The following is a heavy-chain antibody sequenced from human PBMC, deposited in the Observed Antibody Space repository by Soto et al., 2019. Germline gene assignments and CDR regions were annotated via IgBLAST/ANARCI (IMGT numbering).Heavy chain of an antibody. Sequence: KSSETLSLTCSVSGDSISTVDYFWAWIRQPPGQALEYIGYIYKSTTTYYNPSFESRVAISLGTSKSQFSLTVTSVTAADTAVYFCARGRYCLTGRCFPNWFDSWGQGTLVTVSS. CDR1: GDSISTVDYF. CDR2: IYKSTTT. V-gene: IGHV4-30-4*01. CDR3: ARGRYCLTGRCFPNWFDS. D-gene: IGHD2-15*01. J-gene: IGHJ5*01.